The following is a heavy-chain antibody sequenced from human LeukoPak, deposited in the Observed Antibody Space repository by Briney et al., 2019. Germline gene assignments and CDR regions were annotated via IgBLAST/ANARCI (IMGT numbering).Heavy chain of an antibody. J-gene: IGHJ5*02. CDR3: AKGGYYYDSTNWFDP. CDR1: GFTFNTYG. CDR2: ISGSGGDT. D-gene: IGHD3-22*01. Sequence: GGSLRLSCAASGFTFNTYGLSWVRQAPGKGLEWVSAISGSGGDTYYADSVKGRFTISRDNSKNTLSLQMNSLRVEDTAVYYCAKGGYYYDSTNWFDPWGQGTLVTVSS. V-gene: IGHV3-23*01.